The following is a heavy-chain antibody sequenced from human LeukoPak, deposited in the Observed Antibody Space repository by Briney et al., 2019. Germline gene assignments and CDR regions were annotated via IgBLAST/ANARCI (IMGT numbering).Heavy chain of an antibody. V-gene: IGHV4-59*01. D-gene: IGHD2-8*01. CDR1: GASISSYY. CDR2: IYYSGST. CDR3: ARVEGNGLND. Sequence: SETLSLTCTVSGASISSYYWSWIRQPPGKGLEWIGYIYYSGSTNYNPSLKSRVTISVDTSKNQFSLKLSSVTAADTAVYYCARVEGNGLNDWGQGTLVTVSS. J-gene: IGHJ4*02.